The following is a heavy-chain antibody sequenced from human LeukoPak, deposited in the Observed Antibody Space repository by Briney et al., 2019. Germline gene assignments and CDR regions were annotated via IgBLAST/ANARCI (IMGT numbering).Heavy chain of an antibody. CDR3: TADGYSSGWLLDY. J-gene: IGHJ4*02. CDR1: GFTFSNAW. Sequence: PGGSLRLSCAASGFTFSNAWMNWVRQAPGKGLEWVGRIKSKTDGGTTDYAAPVKGRFTISRDDSKNTLYPQMNSLKTEDTAVYYCTADGYSSGWLLDYWGQGTLVTVSS. V-gene: IGHV3-15*07. D-gene: IGHD6-19*01. CDR2: IKSKTDGGTT.